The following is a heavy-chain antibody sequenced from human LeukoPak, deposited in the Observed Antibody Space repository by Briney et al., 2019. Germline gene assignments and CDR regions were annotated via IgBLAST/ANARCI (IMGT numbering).Heavy chain of an antibody. D-gene: IGHD2-15*01. V-gene: IGHV4-59*01. CDR2: IYYSGTT. Sequence: PSETLSLTCTVSGGSITSYYWSWIRQPPGKGLEWIGYIYYSGTTNYNPSLKSRVTISVDTSKNQFSLKVNSVTAADTAVYYCVRSKSGAYGWFAPWGQGTLVTVSS. CDR3: VRSKSGAYGWFAP. J-gene: IGHJ5*02. CDR1: GGSITSYY.